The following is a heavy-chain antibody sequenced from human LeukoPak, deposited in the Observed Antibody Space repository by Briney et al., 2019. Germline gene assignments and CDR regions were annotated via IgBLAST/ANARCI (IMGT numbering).Heavy chain of an antibody. Sequence: GGSLRLSRAASGFTFSSYSMNWVRQAPGKGLEWVSSISSSSSYIYYADSVKGRFTISRDNAKNSLYLQMNSLRAEDTAVYYCAGMGYGDFPGDYWGQGTLVTVSS. CDR3: AGMGYGDFPGDY. V-gene: IGHV3-21*01. CDR1: GFTFSSYS. J-gene: IGHJ4*02. CDR2: ISSSSSYI. D-gene: IGHD4-17*01.